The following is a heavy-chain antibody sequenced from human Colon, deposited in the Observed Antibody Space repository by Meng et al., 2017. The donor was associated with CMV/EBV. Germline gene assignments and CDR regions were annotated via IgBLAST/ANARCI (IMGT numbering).Heavy chain of an antibody. D-gene: IGHD3-3*01. J-gene: IGHJ4*02. CDR2: ISTSGGYK. CDR1: GFTFGSYS. V-gene: IGHV3-21*05. Sequence: GGSLRLSCAASGFTFGSYSMNWVRQAPGKGLEWISYISTSGGYKFYADSVRGRFSISRDNAMNSLYLQIDSLGAEDTAVYFCAREFGVDNADFLDYWGQGTLVTVSS. CDR3: AREFGVDNADFLDY.